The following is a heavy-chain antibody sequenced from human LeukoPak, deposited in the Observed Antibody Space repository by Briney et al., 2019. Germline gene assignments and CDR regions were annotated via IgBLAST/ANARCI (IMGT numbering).Heavy chain of an antibody. CDR1: GFTFSSYA. J-gene: IGHJ1*01. CDR3: AKLHDSIIQH. CDR2: ISDSGVNT. Sequence: PGGSLRLSCAASGFTFSSYAMSWVRQAPGKGLEWVSAISDSGVNTYYADSVKGRFTISRDNSRNTLYLQMNSLRAGDTAVYYCAKLHDSIIQHWGQGTLVTVSS. D-gene: IGHD3-3*02. V-gene: IGHV3-23*01.